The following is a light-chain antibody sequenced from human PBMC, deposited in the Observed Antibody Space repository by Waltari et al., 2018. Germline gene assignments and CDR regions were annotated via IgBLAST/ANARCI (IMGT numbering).Light chain of an antibody. CDR2: DVS. V-gene: IGLV2-14*03. Sequence: QSALTQPASVSGSPAQSIPISCTGTSSDVGGYNYVSWYQQHPGKAPKLMIYDVSNRPSGVSNRFSGSKSGNTASLTISGLQAEDEADYYCSSYTSSSTRVFGTGTKVTVL. J-gene: IGLJ1*01. CDR1: SSDVGGYNY. CDR3: SSYTSSSTRV.